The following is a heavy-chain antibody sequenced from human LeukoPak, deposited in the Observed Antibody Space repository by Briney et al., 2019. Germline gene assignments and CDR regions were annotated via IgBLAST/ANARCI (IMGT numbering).Heavy chain of an antibody. CDR2: INGDDSAR. Sequence: GGSLRLSCAASGFTFSNYWMAWVRQAPGKGLEWVANINGDDSARHHADSVKGRFTISRDNAQNSLYLQMSSLRGEDPAIFFCATDVVGSIDSWGQGTLVTVSS. V-gene: IGHV3-7*03. J-gene: IGHJ4*02. CDR3: ATDVVGSIDS. CDR1: GFTFSNYW. D-gene: IGHD1-26*01.